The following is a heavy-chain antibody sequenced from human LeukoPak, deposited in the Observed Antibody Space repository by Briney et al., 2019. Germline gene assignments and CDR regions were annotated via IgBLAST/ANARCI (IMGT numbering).Heavy chain of an antibody. CDR2: ISSHNGYT. J-gene: IGHJ5*02. CDR1: GYTFISYG. V-gene: IGHV1-18*01. CDR3: ARRRAVAGVNWFDP. D-gene: IGHD6-19*01. Sequence: VSVKVSCKASGYTFISYGISWVRQAPGQGLEWMGWISSHNGYTKYAQKFQGRVTMTTDTSMSTAYMELGSLRSDDTAVYYCARRRAVAGVNWFDPWGQGTLVTVSS.